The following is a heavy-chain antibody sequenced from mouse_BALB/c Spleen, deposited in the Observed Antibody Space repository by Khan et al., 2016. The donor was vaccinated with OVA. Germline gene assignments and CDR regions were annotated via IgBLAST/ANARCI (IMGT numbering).Heavy chain of an antibody. D-gene: IGHD2-4*01. CDR3: GRYDYDYYEALAY. J-gene: IGHJ3*01. Sequence: EVQLVESGPSLVKPSQTLSLTCSVTGDSITSGYWNWIRKFPGNKLEYMGYISYSGSTYYNPSLKSRISITRDTSKNQYYLQLNSVTTEDTATYYCGRYDYDYYEALAYGGQGTLVTVSA. CDR1: GDSITSGY. V-gene: IGHV3-8*02. CDR2: ISYSGST.